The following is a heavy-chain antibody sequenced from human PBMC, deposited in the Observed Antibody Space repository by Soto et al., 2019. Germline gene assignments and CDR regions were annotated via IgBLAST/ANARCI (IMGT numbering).Heavy chain of an antibody. D-gene: IGHD6-13*01. CDR1: GFSFSEST. Sequence: GGSLRLSCAASGFSFSESTIYWVRQVPGKGLEAISAVSTSGRSTYYADSVKDRFTISRDNSKNTLFLQMGSLRPEDTAIYYCARGFSAGKGSPPDFWGQGSLVTVSS. J-gene: IGHJ4*02. V-gene: IGHV3-64*02. CDR2: VSTSGRST. CDR3: ARGFSAGKGSPPDF.